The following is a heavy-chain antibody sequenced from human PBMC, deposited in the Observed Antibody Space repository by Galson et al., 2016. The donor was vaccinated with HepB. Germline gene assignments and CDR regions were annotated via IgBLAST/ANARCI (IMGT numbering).Heavy chain of an antibody. D-gene: IGHD2-2*01. V-gene: IGHV3-30-3*01. CDR1: GFTFSNNG. CDR2: MSSDGSNI. CDR3: ARDCFTSCYDEDSVAFDI. J-gene: IGHJ3*02. Sequence: SLRLSCAASGFTFSNNGMHWVRQAPGKGLEWVAFMSSDGSNIYYADSVKGRFTISRDDSKNTLYLQMNSLRAEDTAVYYCARDCFTSCYDEDSVAFDIWGLGTMVTVSS.